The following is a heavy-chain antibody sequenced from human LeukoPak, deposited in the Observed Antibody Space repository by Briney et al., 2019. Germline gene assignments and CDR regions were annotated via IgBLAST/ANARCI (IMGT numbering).Heavy chain of an antibody. CDR1: GGSISDYY. CDR2: IYYSGST. CDR3: ARGVGQQLVMLDY. D-gene: IGHD6-13*01. J-gene: IGHJ4*02. V-gene: IGHV4-59*01. Sequence: SETLSLTCTVSGGSISDYYWSWIRQPPGKGLEWIGYIYYSGSTNYNPSLKSRVTISVDTSKNQFSLKLSSVTAADTAVYYCARGVGQQLVMLDYWGQGTLVTVSS.